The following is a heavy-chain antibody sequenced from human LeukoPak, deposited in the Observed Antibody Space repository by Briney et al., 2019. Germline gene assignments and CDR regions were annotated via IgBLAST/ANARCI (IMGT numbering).Heavy chain of an antibody. Sequence: SQTLSLTCTVSAGSISSGDYYSGWIRQPPGKGLQWIGYMYYTGSTYYNPSLKSRVTISVDTSKNQFSLKLSSVTAADTAVYYCARHLYPRDYFAYWGQGTLVTVSS. CDR1: AGSISSGDYY. D-gene: IGHD2-2*01. V-gene: IGHV4-30-4*08. CDR3: ARHLYPRDYFAY. J-gene: IGHJ4*02. CDR2: MYYTGST.